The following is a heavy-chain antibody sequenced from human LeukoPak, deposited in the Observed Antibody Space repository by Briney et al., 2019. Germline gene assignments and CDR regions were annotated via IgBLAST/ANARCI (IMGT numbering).Heavy chain of an antibody. V-gene: IGHV3-74*01. Sequence: GESLKISCAASGFIFSDYWMHWVRQAPGKGLVWVSRINTDGGLTRYADSVQGRFIISRDTAKNTLFLQMNSLRPEDTALYYCAKVDIWGSYRRLFEYWGQGTLVTVSS. CDR3: AKVDIWGSYRRLFEY. CDR1: GFIFSDYW. D-gene: IGHD3-16*02. CDR2: INTDGGLT. J-gene: IGHJ4*02.